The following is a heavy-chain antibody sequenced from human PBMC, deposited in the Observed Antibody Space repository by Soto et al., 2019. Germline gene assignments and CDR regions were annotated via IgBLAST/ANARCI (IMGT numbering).Heavy chain of an antibody. Sequence: GVSVHVSWAGAAYALTSDYVHSLRQAPGHGLQWMGIINPSYXSIRFAQSFQGRITMTRNTSTSTVYRELRRLRSEDKAIYYCARSSAGVFGIIIEGSNWLAPGGQGSLVTVSS. D-gene: IGHD3-16*02. CDR1: AYALTSDY. V-gene: IGHV1-46*01. J-gene: IGHJ5*02. CDR3: ARSSAGVFGIIIEGSNWLAP. CDR2: INPSYXSI.